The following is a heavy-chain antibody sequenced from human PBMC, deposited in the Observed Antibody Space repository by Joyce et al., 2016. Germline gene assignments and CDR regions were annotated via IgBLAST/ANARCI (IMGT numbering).Heavy chain of an antibody. D-gene: IGHD3/OR15-3a*01. CDR2: IQYNGRT. J-gene: IGHJ4*02. V-gene: IGHV4-31*03. Sequence: QVQLRESGPGVVKASQTLSLTCTVSGGSIISSGYFWTWIRQHPGKGLEWIGDIQYNGRTYDNPSLKRRLTISVDTSQNHFSLKLRSVTAADTAVYCCARGNIFGLVLPPDFDYWGQGTLVTVSS. CDR3: ARGNIFGLVLPPDFDY. CDR1: GGSIISSGYF.